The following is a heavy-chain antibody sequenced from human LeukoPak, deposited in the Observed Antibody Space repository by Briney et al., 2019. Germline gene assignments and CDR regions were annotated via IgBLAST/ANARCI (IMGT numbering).Heavy chain of an antibody. D-gene: IGHD3-10*01. J-gene: IGHJ4*02. Sequence: PSETLSLICAVYGGSFSGYYWSWIRQPPGKGLEWIGEINHSGSTNYNPSLKSRVTISVDTSKNQFSLKLSSVTAADTAVYYCARGRGLLRLFDYWGQGTLVTVSS. CDR1: GGSFSGYY. CDR3: ARGRGLLRLFDY. CDR2: INHSGST. V-gene: IGHV4-34*01.